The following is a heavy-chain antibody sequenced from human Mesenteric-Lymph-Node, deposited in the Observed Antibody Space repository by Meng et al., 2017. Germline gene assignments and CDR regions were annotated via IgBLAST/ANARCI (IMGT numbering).Heavy chain of an antibody. CDR3: ARAAQFLADFDP. V-gene: IGHV3-23*01. J-gene: IGHJ5*02. D-gene: IGHD2/OR15-2a*01. Sequence: GGSLRLSCAASRFTLSDYAMSWVRQAPGKGLEWVSTISGNGANTYYPDSVKGRFTISRDNSKNTVYLQLNSLRAEDTALYYCARAAQFLADFDPWGQGTLVTVSS. CDR1: RFTLSDYA. CDR2: ISGNGANT.